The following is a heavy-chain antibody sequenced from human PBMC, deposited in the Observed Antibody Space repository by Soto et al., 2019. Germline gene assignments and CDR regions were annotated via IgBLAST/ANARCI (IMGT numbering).Heavy chain of an antibody. V-gene: IGHV3-7*01. CDR2: IHQDGNEK. CDR1: RFTFSTYW. J-gene: IGHJ6*02. CDR3: AGGNALDV. Sequence: EAQLVESGGGLVQPGGSLRLSCAASRFTFSTYWMTWVRQTPGKGLEWVANIHQDGNEKYYMDSVKGRFTISRDNAKNSLYLQMTSLRAEDTAVYYCAGGNALDVWGQGTTVTVSS.